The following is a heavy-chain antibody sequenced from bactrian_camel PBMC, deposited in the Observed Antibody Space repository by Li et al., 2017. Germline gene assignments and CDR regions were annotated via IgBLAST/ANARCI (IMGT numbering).Heavy chain of an antibody. CDR1: GSMPSMNC. CDR3: AATKWQCYYLEVGGYNF. D-gene: IGHD2*01. Sequence: QVQLVESGGGSVQTGGSLRLSCVASGSMPSMNCFGWVRQAPGKEREGVAHLYSVGGDTYYADSVKGRFTISQDNAKNTLYLDMSNLKPEDTAKYYCAATKWQCYYLEVGGYNFWGQGTQVTVS. V-gene: IGHV3S54*01. J-gene: IGHJ4*01. CDR2: LYSVGGDT.